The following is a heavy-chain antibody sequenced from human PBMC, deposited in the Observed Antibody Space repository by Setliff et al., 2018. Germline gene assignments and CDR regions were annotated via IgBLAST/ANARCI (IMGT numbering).Heavy chain of an antibody. J-gene: IGHJ6*03. CDR1: GGSISNTYYY. V-gene: IGHV4-61*09. Sequence: SETLSLTCTVSGGSISNTYYYWSWIRQPAGQGLEWIGQIYTSWSTNYNPSLKSRVTISVDTSKNQFSLKLSSVTAADTAVYYCARMSGFLYIDVWGEGTTVTVSS. D-gene: IGHD3-3*01. CDR2: IYTSWST. CDR3: ARMSGFLYIDV.